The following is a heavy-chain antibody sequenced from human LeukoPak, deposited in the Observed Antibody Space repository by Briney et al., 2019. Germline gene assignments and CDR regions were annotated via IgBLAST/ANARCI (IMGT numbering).Heavy chain of an antibody. CDR2: IYSSGTP. D-gene: IGHD2-21*01. CDR1: GFTFTSYS. J-gene: IGHJ4*02. Sequence: PGGSLRLSCAASGFTFTSYSMNWVRQAPGKGLEWVSTIYSSGTPYYADSVKGRFIISRDKSRNTLFLQMNSLRADDTAVYFCARAPVVVGPGVFFESWGQGTLVTVSA. V-gene: IGHV3-53*01. CDR3: ARAPVVVGPGVFFES.